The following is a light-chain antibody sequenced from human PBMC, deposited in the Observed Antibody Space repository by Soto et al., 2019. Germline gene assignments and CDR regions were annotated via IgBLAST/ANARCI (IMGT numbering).Light chain of an antibody. CDR3: QQRYSTLWT. V-gene: IGKV1-39*01. CDR1: QSISSY. CDR2: AAS. Sequence: DIQMTQSPSSLSASVGDRVTITCRASQSISSYLNWYQQKPGKAPKLLIYAASSLQSGVPSRFSGSGSGTDFTLTIRSLQPEDFATYYCQQRYSTLWTFGQGTKVEIK. J-gene: IGKJ1*01.